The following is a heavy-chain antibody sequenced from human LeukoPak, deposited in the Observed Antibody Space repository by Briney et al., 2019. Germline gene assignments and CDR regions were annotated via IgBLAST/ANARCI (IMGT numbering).Heavy chain of an antibody. CDR1: GGSISSSDYY. V-gene: IGHV4-30-4*01. J-gene: IGHJ4*02. Sequence: PSQTLSLTCTVSGGSISSSDYYWSWIRQPPGKGLEWIGYIYYSGSTYYNPSLKSRVTISVDTSKNQFSLKLSSVTAADTAVYYCARGENYDILTGYLFDYWGQGTLVTVSS. CDR3: ARGENYDILTGYLFDY. D-gene: IGHD3-9*01. CDR2: IYYSGST.